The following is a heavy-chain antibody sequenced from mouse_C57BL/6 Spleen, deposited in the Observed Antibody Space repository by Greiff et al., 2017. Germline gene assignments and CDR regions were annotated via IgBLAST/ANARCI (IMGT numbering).Heavy chain of an antibody. J-gene: IGHJ4*01. CDR2: ISSGSSTI. D-gene: IGHD2-5*01. Sequence: EVHLVESGGGLVKPGGSLKLSCAASGFTFSDYGMHWVRQAPEKGLEWVAYISSGSSTIYDADTVKGRFTISRDNAKNTLFLQMTSLRSEDTAMYYCARGYSNYVDAMDYWGQGTSVTVSS. V-gene: IGHV5-17*01. CDR1: GFTFSDYG. CDR3: ARGYSNYVDAMDY.